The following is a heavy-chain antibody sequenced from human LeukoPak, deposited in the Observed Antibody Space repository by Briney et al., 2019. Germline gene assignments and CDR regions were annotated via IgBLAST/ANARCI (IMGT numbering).Heavy chain of an antibody. Sequence: PSETLSLTCTVSGGSISSSSYYWGWIRQPPGKGLEWIGSIYYSGNTYYNPSLKSRVTISVDRSKNQFSLKLSSVTAADTAVYYCARMTTVWYFDLWGRGTLVTVSS. CDR2: IYYSGNT. CDR1: GGSISSSSYY. J-gene: IGHJ2*01. CDR3: ARMTTVWYFDL. V-gene: IGHV4-39*01. D-gene: IGHD4-11*01.